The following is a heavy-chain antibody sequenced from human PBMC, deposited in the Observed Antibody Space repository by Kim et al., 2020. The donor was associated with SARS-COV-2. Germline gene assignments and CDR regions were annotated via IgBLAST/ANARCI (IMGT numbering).Heavy chain of an antibody. CDR3: ARGVVLGAIVMDV. V-gene: IGHV3-48*02. J-gene: IGHJ6*02. CDR1: GFTFSSYT. CDR2: ISTSSSTI. Sequence: GGSLRLSCAASGFTFSSYTMNWVRQTPGKGLEWVSYISTSSSTIYYADSVKGRFTISRDNAKNSLYLQMNSLRDEDTALYYCARGVVLGAIVMDVWGQGTTVTVSS. D-gene: IGHD2-2*01.